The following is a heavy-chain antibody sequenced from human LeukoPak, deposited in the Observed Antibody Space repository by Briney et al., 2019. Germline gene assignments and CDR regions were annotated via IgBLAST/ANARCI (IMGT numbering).Heavy chain of an antibody. J-gene: IGHJ4*02. CDR1: GFTFSSYG. Sequence: PGGSLRLSCAASGFTFSSYGMHWVRQAPGKGQEWVAFIRYDGSNKYYADSVKGRFTISGDNSKNTLYLQMNSLRAEDTAVYYCAKDRPRIAVAGTSYFDYWGQGTLVTVSS. CDR2: IRYDGSNK. CDR3: AKDRPRIAVAGTSYFDY. V-gene: IGHV3-30*02. D-gene: IGHD6-19*01.